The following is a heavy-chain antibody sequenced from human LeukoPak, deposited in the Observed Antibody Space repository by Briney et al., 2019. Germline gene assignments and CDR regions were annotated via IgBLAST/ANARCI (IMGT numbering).Heavy chain of an antibody. CDR2: ISWNSGSI. CDR1: GFTFDDYA. V-gene: IGHV3-9*01. CDR3: AKARARVVTATFDY. J-gene: IGHJ4*02. Sequence: GRSLRLSCAASGFTFDDYAMHWVRQAPGKGLEWVSGISWNSGSIGYVDSVKGRFTISRDNAKNSLYLQMNSLRAEDTALYYCAKARARVVTATFDYWGQGTLVTVSS. D-gene: IGHD2-21*02.